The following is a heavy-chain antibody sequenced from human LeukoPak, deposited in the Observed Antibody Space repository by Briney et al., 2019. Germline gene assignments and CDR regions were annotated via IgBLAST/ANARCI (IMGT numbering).Heavy chain of an antibody. J-gene: IGHJ4*02. D-gene: IGHD3-22*01. CDR1: GFTFSSYS. Sequence: GGSLRLSCAASGFTFSSYSMNWVRQAPGKGLEWVSSISSSSSYISYADSVKGRFTISRDNAKNALYLQMNSLRAEDTAVYYCARDSSGYIDYWGQGTLVTVSS. CDR3: ARDSSGYIDY. V-gene: IGHV3-21*01. CDR2: ISSSSSYI.